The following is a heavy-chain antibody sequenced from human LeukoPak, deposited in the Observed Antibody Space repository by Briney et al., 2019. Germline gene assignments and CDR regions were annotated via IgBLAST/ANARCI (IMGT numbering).Heavy chain of an antibody. V-gene: IGHV1-24*01. CDR3: AIVLRFFPAVDY. CDR2: FDPEDGET. D-gene: IGHD3-3*01. J-gene: IGHJ4*02. CDR1: GYTLTELS. Sequence: ASVKVSCKVSGYTLTELSMHWVRPAPGKGPEWMGGFDPEDGETIYAQKFQGRVTMTEDTSTYTAYMELSSLRSEDTAVYYCAIVLRFFPAVDYWGQGTLLTVSS.